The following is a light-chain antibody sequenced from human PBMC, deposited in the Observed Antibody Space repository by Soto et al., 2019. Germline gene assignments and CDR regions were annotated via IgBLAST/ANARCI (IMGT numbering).Light chain of an antibody. CDR3: QQYGSSPS. J-gene: IGKJ1*01. CDR2: GAS. V-gene: IGKV3-20*01. CDR1: QSVTSNY. Sequence: IVVSQSPGTLSWSPGERAARSGRASQSVTSNYIAWYQQKPCPPPRLLNYGASSRATGPPDSFSGSGSATDSPPTISRQDPEDFAVYYCQQYGSSPSFGQGTKVDIK.